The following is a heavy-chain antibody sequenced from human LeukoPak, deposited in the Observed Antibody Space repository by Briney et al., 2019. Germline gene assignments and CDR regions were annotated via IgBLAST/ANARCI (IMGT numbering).Heavy chain of an antibody. CDR2: IYYTGST. V-gene: IGHV4-31*03. CDR3: ASRRWGDHAFDY. Sequence: SQTLSLTCTVSGDSISSGGYYWSWIRQHPGKGLEWIGYIYYTGSTDYDPSLKSRVTISVDTSKNQFSLRLSSVTAADTAVYYCASRRWGDHAFDYWGQGTLVTVSS. CDR1: GDSISSGGYY. D-gene: IGHD2-21*02. J-gene: IGHJ4*02.